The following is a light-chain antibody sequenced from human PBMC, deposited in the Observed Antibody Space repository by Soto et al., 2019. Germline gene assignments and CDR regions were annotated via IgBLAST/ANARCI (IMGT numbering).Light chain of an antibody. CDR1: QNITNN. CDR3: QQYCGVHPLP. V-gene: IGKV1-33*01. J-gene: IGKJ5*01. Sequence: DIQMTQSPSSLSASIGDRVTITCQVSQNITNNLSWYQQKPGKAPNLLIYHASKLAKGVTSRFSGSGSGTDFTLNITSVEREDLARSYCQQYCGVHPLPIDQGTRLEIK. CDR2: HAS.